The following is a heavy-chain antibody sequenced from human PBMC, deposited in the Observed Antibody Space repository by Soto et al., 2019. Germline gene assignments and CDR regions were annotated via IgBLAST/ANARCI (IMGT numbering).Heavy chain of an antibody. CDR2: IRSKAYGGTT. CDR1: GFTFGDYA. Sequence: PGGSLRLSCTASGFTFGDYAMSWVRQAPGKGLEWVGFIRSKAYGGTTEYAASVKGRFTISRDDSKSIAYLQMNSLETEDTAVYYCTRAEGYCSSTSCYTSDYWGQGTLVTVSS. V-gene: IGHV3-49*04. D-gene: IGHD2-2*02. CDR3: TRAEGYCSSTSCYTSDY. J-gene: IGHJ4*02.